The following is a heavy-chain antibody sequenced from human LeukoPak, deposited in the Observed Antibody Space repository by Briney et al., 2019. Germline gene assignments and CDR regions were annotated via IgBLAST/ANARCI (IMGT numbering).Heavy chain of an antibody. Sequence: ASVKVSCKASGYTFTTYYIHWVRQAPGQGLEYMGIINLSGGSTSYAQKFQGRVTMATDTSTSTVYMELSSLRSDDTAVYYCARDWGKTPVIADLWGQGTLVTVSS. V-gene: IGHV1-46*01. CDR1: GYTFTTYY. D-gene: IGHD2-21*01. J-gene: IGHJ5*02. CDR3: ARDWGKTPVIADL. CDR2: INLSGGST.